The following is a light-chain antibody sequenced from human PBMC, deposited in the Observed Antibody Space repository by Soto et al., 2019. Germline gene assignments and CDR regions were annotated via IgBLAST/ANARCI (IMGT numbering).Light chain of an antibody. Sequence: EVVMTQSPATLSVSPGERATLSCRASQFVSTNLAWYQQKPGQAPRLLIYSASTRATGIPDRFSGSGSGTEFTLTISSLQSEDFGVYYCQQFNIWPPLTFGGGTKVEIK. J-gene: IGKJ4*01. CDR1: QFVSTN. CDR3: QQFNIWPPLT. V-gene: IGKV3-15*01. CDR2: SAS.